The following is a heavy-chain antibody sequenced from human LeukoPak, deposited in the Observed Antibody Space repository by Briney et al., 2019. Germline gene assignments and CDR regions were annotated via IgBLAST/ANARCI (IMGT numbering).Heavy chain of an antibody. CDR1: GFTFSSYA. CDR3: AREATGVGGDYFDY. D-gene: IGHD1-26*01. Sequence: GGSLRLSCAASGFTFSSYAMHWVRQAPGKGLEWVAVISYDGSNKYYADSVKGRFTISRDNSKNTPYLQMNSLRAEDTAVYYCAREATGVGGDYFDYWGQGTLVTVSS. V-gene: IGHV3-30*04. CDR2: ISYDGSNK. J-gene: IGHJ4*02.